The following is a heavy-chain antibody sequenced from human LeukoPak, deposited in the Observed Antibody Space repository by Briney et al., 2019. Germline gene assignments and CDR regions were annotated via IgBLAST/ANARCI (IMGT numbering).Heavy chain of an antibody. CDR1: EFTFSDYT. J-gene: IGHJ3*02. V-gene: IGHV3-48*04. D-gene: IGHD3-9*01. CDR2: ITSSGGII. Sequence: PGGSLRLSCAASEFTFSDYTMNWVRQVPGKGLEWVSSITSSGGIIYYADSVKGRFTLSRDNAKNSLYLQMNSLRAEDAAVYYCARGTTYYGILTGYVGAFDIWGQGTMVTVSS. CDR3: ARGTTYYGILTGYVGAFDI.